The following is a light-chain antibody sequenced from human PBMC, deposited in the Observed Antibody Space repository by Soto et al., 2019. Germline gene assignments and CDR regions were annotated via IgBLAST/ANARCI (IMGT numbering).Light chain of an antibody. V-gene: IGLV1-47*01. CDR3: ATWDDSLSGPV. J-gene: IGLJ2*01. Sequence: QSVLRQPPSASGTPGQSVTICCSGSTSNIGSSSVYWYQQLPGTAPKVFIYENNRRPSGVPDRFSGSKSGTSASLAISGLRSEDEADYYCATWDDSLSGPVFGVGTKLTVL. CDR1: TSNIGSSS. CDR2: ENN.